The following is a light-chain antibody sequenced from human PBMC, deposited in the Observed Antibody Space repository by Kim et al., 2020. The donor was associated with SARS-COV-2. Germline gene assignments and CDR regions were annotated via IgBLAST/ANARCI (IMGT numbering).Light chain of an antibody. CDR2: RDT. CDR3: HVWDSTAYYV. J-gene: IGLJ3*02. V-gene: IGLV3-9*01. CDR1: DIEIRS. Sequence: ALGQTVQITCAGHDIEIRSVYWYQQTPGQAPVLVIYRDTNRPSGIPERFSGSNSGNTATLTISRAQAGDEADYYCHVWDSTAYYVFGGGTQLTVL.